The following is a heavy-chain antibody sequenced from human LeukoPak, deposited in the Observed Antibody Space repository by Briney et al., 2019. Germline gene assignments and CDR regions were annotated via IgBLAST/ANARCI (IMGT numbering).Heavy chain of an antibody. CDR3: ARGFGYDFWSGYYTVDYWYFDL. J-gene: IGHJ2*01. CDR1: GFTFSSYD. D-gene: IGHD3-3*01. Sequence: GGSLRLSCAASGFTFSSYDMHWVRQATGKGLEWVSAIGTAGDTYYPGSVKGRFTISRENAKNSLYLQMNSLRAGDTAVYYCARGFGYDFWSGYYTVDYWYFDLWGRGTLVTVSS. V-gene: IGHV3-13*01. CDR2: IGTAGDT.